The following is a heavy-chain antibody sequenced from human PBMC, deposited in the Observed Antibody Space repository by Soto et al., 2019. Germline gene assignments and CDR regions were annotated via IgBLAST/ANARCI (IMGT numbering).Heavy chain of an antibody. D-gene: IGHD6-19*01. CDR2: INEDGSSA. CDR1: EFTFSGYW. V-gene: IGHV3-74*01. CDR3: SRGSSGWRAYYFDY. Sequence: GGSLRLSCTASEFTFSGYWMHWVRQAPGKGLVWVSRINEDGSSADYADSVRGRFTISRDNAKNTLFLQMNSLRTEDTAIYYCSRGSSGWRAYYFDYWGQGTLVTVSS. J-gene: IGHJ4*02.